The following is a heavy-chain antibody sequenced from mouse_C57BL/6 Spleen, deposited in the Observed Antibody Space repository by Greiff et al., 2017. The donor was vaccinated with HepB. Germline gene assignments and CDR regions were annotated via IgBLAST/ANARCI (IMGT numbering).Heavy chain of an antibody. CDR1: GFTFSSYT. CDR2: ISGGGGNT. CDR3: ARHGGQKTYFDY. V-gene: IGHV5-9*01. J-gene: IGHJ2*01. Sequence: EVKLMESGGGLVKPGGSLKLSCAASGFTFSSYTMSWVRQTPEKRLEWVATISGGGGNTYYPDSVKGRFTISRDNAKNTLYLQMSSLRSEDTALYYCARHGGQKTYFDYWGQGTTLTVSS.